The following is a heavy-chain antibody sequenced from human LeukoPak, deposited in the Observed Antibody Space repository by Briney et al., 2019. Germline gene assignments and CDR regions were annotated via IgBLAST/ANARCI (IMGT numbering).Heavy chain of an antibody. CDR1: GFTFSSYC. CDR2: VWNDGTKK. J-gene: IGHJ4*02. Sequence: AGGSLRLSCEAAGFTFSSYCMHWVRQAPGKGLEWVAVVWNDGTKKYYADSVKGRFTISRDKSKNTLYLQMNSLRAEDTAVYYCARAPVAAAMGPIDYWGRGTLVTVSS. CDR3: ARAPVAAAMGPIDY. V-gene: IGHV3-33*01. D-gene: IGHD2-2*01.